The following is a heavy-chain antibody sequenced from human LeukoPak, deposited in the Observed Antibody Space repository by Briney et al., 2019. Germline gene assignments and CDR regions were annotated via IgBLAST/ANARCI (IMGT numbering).Heavy chain of an antibody. CDR1: GGSISSGYY. CDR2: IYHSGST. V-gene: IGHV4-38-2*02. Sequence: SETLSLTCTVSGGSISSGYYWGWIRQPPGKGLEWIGSIYHSGSTYYNPSLKSRVTISVDTSKNQFSLKLSSVTAADTAVYYCARVGYCSGGSCPRTTDNWFDPWGQGTLVTVSS. CDR3: ARVGYCSGGSCPRTTDNWFDP. J-gene: IGHJ5*02. D-gene: IGHD2-15*01.